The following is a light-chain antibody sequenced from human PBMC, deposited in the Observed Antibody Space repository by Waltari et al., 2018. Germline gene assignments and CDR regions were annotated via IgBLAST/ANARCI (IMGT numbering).Light chain of an antibody. J-gene: IGKJ1*01. CDR1: QGISSY. V-gene: IGKV1-13*02. CDR3: QQGNSYPRT. CDR2: YAN. Sequence: IQMSQSPSSLSASVGDRVPLTCRASQGISSYLNWYQQKPGKAPKLLIYYANSLASGVPSRFSGSGSGTEFTLTISSLQPEDFATYYCQQGNSYPRTFGQGTKVEIK.